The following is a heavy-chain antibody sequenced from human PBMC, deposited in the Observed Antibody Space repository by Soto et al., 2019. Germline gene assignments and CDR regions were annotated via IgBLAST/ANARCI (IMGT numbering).Heavy chain of an antibody. CDR1: GFTFSSYA. J-gene: IGHJ4*02. CDR2: ISGSGGST. D-gene: IGHD3-9*01. Sequence: GGSLRLSCAASGFTFSSYAMSWVRQAPGKGLEWVSAISGSGGSTYYADSVKGRFTISRDNSKNTLYLQMNSLRAEDTAVYYCAKTFGYDILTGYYAYYWGQGTLVTV. V-gene: IGHV3-23*01. CDR3: AKTFGYDILTGYYAYY.